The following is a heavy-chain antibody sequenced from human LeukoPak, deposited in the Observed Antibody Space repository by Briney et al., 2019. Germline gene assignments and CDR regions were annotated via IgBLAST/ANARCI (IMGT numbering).Heavy chain of an antibody. CDR1: GGSIKSSF. V-gene: IGHV4-59*01. CDR2: ISHSGNT. CDR3: VRAVQCMTSAVSWFDP. D-gene: IGHD2-2*01. J-gene: IGHJ5*02. Sequence: SETLSLTCTVSGGSIKSSFWSWIRQPPGEGLEWIGYISHSGNTNYNPSLESRVTISVDTSKNQFSLRLTSVTAADTAVYFCVRAVQCMTSAVSWFDPWGQGTLVTVSS.